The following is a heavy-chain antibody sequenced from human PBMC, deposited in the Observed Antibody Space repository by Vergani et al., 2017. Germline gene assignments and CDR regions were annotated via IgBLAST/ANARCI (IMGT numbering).Heavy chain of an antibody. Sequence: EVQLVESGGGLVKPGGSLRLSCAASGFTFSSYSMNWVRQAPGKGLEWVSSISSSRSYIYYADSVKGRFTISRDNAKNSLYLQMNSLRAEDTAVYYCAREGYCSSTSCYVWGNDFDCWGQGTLVTVSS. CDR2: ISSSRSYI. V-gene: IGHV3-21*01. CDR3: AREGYCSSTSCYVWGNDFDC. J-gene: IGHJ4*02. D-gene: IGHD2-2*01. CDR1: GFTFSSYS.